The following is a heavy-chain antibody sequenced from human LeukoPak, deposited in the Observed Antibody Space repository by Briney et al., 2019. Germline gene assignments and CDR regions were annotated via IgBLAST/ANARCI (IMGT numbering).Heavy chain of an antibody. J-gene: IGHJ4*02. D-gene: IGHD3-22*01. Sequence: GGSLRLSCAASGFTFSSYSMNWVRQAPGKGLEWVSPISSSSSYIYYADSVKGRFTISRDNAKNSLYLQMNSLRAEDTAVYYCARDDSSGLGWGFDYWGQGTLVTVSS. V-gene: IGHV3-21*01. CDR3: ARDDSSGLGWGFDY. CDR1: GFTFSSYS. CDR2: ISSSSSYI.